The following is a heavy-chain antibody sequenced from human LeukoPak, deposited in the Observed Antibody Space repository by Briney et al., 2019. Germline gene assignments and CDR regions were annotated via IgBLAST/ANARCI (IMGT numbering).Heavy chain of an antibody. V-gene: IGHV4-59*01. CDR3: AREHTRGYDSRLFDY. CDR1: GGSISSYY. J-gene: IGHJ4*02. Sequence: SETLSLTCTVSGGSISSYYWSWIRQPPGKGLEWIGYIYYSGSTNYNPSLKSRVTISVDTSKNQFSLKPSSVTAADTAVYYCAREHTRGYDSRLFDYWGQGTLVTVSS. CDR2: IYYSGST. D-gene: IGHD3-22*01.